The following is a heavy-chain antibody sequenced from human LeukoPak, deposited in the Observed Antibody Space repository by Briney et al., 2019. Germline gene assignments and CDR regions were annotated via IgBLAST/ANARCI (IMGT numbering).Heavy chain of an antibody. V-gene: IGHV4-59*01. CDR2: IYYSGGT. CDR1: GGSLSSYY. Sequence: SETLSLTCTVSGGSLSSYYWSWLRQPPGKGLEWIGYIYYSGGTNYNPSLKSRVTISVDTSKNQFSLKLSSVTAADTAVYYCAREGLEDDYYGMDVWGQGTTVTVSS. CDR3: AREGLEDDYYGMDV. J-gene: IGHJ6*02.